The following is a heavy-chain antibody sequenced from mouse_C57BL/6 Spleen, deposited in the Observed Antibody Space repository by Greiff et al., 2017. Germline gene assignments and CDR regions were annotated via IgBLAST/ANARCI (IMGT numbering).Heavy chain of an antibody. Sequence: QVQLQQSGAELVRPGSSVKVSCKASGYAFTNYLIEWVKQRPGQGLEWIGVINPGSGGTNYNQKFKGKATLTADKSSSTADMRISSLTSEDSAVYLCTKRGDDFDYWGQGTTLTVSS. CDR1: GYAFTNYL. CDR3: TKRGDDFDY. D-gene: IGHD3-3*01. CDR2: INPGSGGT. J-gene: IGHJ2*01. V-gene: IGHV1-54*01.